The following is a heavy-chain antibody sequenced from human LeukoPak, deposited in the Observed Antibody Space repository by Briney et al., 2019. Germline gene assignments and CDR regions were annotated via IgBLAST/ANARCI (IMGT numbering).Heavy chain of an antibody. Sequence: GGSLRLPCAASGFTFSSYAMSWVRQAPGKGLEWVSSISSSSSYIYYADSVKGRFTISRDNAKNSLYLQMNSLRAEDTAVYYCARGGTISAAYWGQGTLVTVSS. CDR2: ISSSSSYI. CDR1: GFTFSSYA. D-gene: IGHD1-1*01. J-gene: IGHJ4*02. V-gene: IGHV3-21*01. CDR3: ARGGTISAAY.